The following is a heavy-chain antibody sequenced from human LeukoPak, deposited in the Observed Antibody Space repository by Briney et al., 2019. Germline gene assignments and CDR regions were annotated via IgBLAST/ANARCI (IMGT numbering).Heavy chain of an antibody. CDR1: GYTFTSYG. CDR2: ISAYNGNT. CDR3: ARDGVWFGELPEKNDY. J-gene: IGHJ4*02. D-gene: IGHD3-10*01. V-gene: IGHV1-18*01. Sequence: ASVKVSCKASGYTFTSYGLSWVLQATGQGLEWMGWISAYNGNTNYAQKLQGRVTMTTDTSTSTAYMELRSLRSDDTAVYYCARDGVWFGELPEKNDYWGQGTLVTVSS.